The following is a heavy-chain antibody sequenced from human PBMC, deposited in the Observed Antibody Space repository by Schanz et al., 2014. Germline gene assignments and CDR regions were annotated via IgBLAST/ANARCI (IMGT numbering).Heavy chain of an antibody. D-gene: IGHD3-16*01. CDR2: ISSTSTYL. CDR1: GFTFSSYT. CDR3: ARGTPFLCDY. V-gene: IGHV3-21*01. J-gene: IGHJ4*02. Sequence: EVQLLESGGALEQPGGSLRLSCAASGFTFSSYTMKWVRQAQGKGLEWVSSISSTSTYLYYADSVKGRFTISRDSARNSLYLQMSSLRAEDTAVYYCARGTPFLCDYWGQGTLVTVSS.